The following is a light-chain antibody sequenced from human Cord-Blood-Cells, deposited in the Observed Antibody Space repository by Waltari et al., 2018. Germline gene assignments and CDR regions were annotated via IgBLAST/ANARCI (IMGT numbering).Light chain of an antibody. CDR2: ASS. CDR3: QQSYSTPAN. J-gene: IGKJ2*01. Sequence: DIQLTQSPSSLSASVGDRITITCRASQSINSYLNWYQQKPRKAPKLLIYASSSLQSGFPSRFSGSGSETDFTLTISSLQPEDFATYYCQQSYSTPANFGQGTKLEIK. CDR1: QSINSY. V-gene: IGKV1-39*01.